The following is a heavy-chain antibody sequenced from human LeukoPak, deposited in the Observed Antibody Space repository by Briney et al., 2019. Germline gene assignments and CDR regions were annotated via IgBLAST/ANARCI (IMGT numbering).Heavy chain of an antibody. V-gene: IGHV4-4*07. D-gene: IGHD3-3*01. J-gene: IGHJ4*02. CDR2: IYTSGST. CDR3: ARVTRITIFGVERWGFDY. Sequence: SETLSLTCTVSGGAISSYYWSWIRQPAAKGRGWIGRIYTSGSTNYNPSLNSRVTMSEDTSKNQFSLKLSSVTGADKAVYYCARVTRITIFGVERWGFDYWGQGTLVTVSS. CDR1: GGAISSYY.